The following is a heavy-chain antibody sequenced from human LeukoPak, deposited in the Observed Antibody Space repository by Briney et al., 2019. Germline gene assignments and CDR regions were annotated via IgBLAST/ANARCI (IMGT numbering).Heavy chain of an antibody. CDR1: GGTFSSYA. CDR2: IIPIFGTA. CDR3: ARVKGGYYYDSSGYYFDY. Sequence: SVKVSCKASGGTFSSYAISWVRQAPGQGLEWMGGIIPIFGTANYAQKFQGRVTITTDESTSTGYMELSSLRAEDAAVYYCARVKGGYYYDSSGYYFDYWGQGTLVTVSS. D-gene: IGHD3-22*01. J-gene: IGHJ4*02. V-gene: IGHV1-69*05.